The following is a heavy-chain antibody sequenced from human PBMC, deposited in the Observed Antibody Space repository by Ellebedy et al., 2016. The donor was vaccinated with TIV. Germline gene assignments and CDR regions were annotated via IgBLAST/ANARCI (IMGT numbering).Heavy chain of an antibody. V-gene: IGHV4-59*01. Sequence: MPSETLSLTCTVSGGSISPYYWSWIRQPPGKGLEWIGYIPYSGSTNYNPSLQSRVTISVDTSKNQFSLKLTSVTAADTAVYYCARVVWQLPVSYAFDIWGQGTMVTVSS. D-gene: IGHD2-15*01. CDR3: ARVVWQLPVSYAFDI. J-gene: IGHJ3*02. CDR1: GGSISPYY. CDR2: IPYSGST.